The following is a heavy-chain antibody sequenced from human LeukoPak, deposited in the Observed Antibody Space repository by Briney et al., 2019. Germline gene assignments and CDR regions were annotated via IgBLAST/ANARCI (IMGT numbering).Heavy chain of an antibody. J-gene: IGHJ3*02. CDR2: TYYRSKWYH. D-gene: IGHD1-1*01. CDR1: GDSVSSKSAA. Sequence: SQTLSLTCAISGDSVSSKSAAWNWIRQSPSRGLEWLGRTYYRSKWYHEYAVSVKSRITINPDTSKNQFSLQLNSVTPEDTAVYYCARGALPWNDAFDIWGQGTMVTVSS. CDR3: ARGALPWNDAFDI. V-gene: IGHV6-1*01.